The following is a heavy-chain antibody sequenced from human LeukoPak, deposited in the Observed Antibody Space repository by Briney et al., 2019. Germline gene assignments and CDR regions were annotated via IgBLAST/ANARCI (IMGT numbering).Heavy chain of an antibody. CDR1: GGSITNYY. J-gene: IGHJ4*02. CDR3: TRDLNYYDSSGFYSDLDY. D-gene: IGHD3-22*01. V-gene: IGHV4-4*07. Sequence: SETLSLTCIVSGGSITNYYWSWIRQSAGKGLEWIGRIHTSGRTNFSPSLKSRLTMSVDTSKNQLSLKLSSVTAADTAVYYCTRDLNYYDSSGFYSDLDYWGQGTLVTVSS. CDR2: IHTSGRT.